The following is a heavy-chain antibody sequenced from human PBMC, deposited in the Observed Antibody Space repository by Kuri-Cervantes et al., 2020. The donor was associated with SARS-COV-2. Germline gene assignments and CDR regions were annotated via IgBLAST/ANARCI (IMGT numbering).Heavy chain of an antibody. Sequence: SVKVSCKTSGYIFANYGISWVRQAPGQGLEWMGGIMPALGIPNYAQKFRGRVTITAETSTTTAYLDLTGLKSEDTALYYCASDGVSRSLSLDFWGQGTLVTVSS. V-gene: IGHV1-69*10. CDR2: IMPALGIP. J-gene: IGHJ4*02. CDR3: ASDGVSRSLSLDF. CDR1: GYIFANYG. D-gene: IGHD5/OR15-5a*01.